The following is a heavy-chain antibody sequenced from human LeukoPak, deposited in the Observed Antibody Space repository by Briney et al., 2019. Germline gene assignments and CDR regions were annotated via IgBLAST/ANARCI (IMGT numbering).Heavy chain of an antibody. CDR1: GFTFSSYW. Sequence: GGSLRLSCAASGFTFSSYWMSWVRQAPGKGLEWVANIKQDGSEKYYVDSVKGRFTISRDNAKNSLYPQMNSLRAEDTAVYYCAREGWGLYYYYYYYMDVWGKGTTVTVSS. J-gene: IGHJ6*03. D-gene: IGHD3-16*01. V-gene: IGHV3-7*01. CDR2: IKQDGSEK. CDR3: AREGWGLYYYYYYYMDV.